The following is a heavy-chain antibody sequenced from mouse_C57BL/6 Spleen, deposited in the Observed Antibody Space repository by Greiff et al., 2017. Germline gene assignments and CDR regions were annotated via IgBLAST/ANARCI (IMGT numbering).Heavy chain of an antibody. Sequence: QVQLKQPGAELVRPGSSVKLSCKASGYTFTSYWMHWVKQRPIQGLEWIGNIDPSDSETHYTQKFQDKATLTVDKSSSTAYMQLSSLTSEDSAVYYGSRAYGNLYYAMDYWGQGTSVTVSS. J-gene: IGHJ4*01. D-gene: IGHD2-1*01. CDR1: GYTFTSYW. CDR3: SRAYGNLYYAMDY. V-gene: IGHV1-52*01. CDR2: IDPSDSET.